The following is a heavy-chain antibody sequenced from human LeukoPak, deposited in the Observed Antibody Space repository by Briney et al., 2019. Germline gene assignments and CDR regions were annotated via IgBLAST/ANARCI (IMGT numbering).Heavy chain of an antibody. J-gene: IGHJ3*02. CDR1: GSSVSSYY. CDR2: IHYSGST. D-gene: IGHD5-12*01. CDR3: ARDSSDIVAIWDAFDI. Sequence: PSETLSLTCTSSGSSVSSYYWSWIRQPPGKGLKWIGYIHYSGSTKYNPSLKSRVAISVDASKNQFSLKLSSVTAADTAVYYCARDSSDIVAIWDAFDIWGQGTMVTVSS. V-gene: IGHV4-59*02.